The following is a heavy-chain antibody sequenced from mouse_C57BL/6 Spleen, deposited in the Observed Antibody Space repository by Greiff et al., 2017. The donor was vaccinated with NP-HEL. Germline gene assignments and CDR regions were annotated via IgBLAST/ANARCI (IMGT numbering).Heavy chain of an antibody. CDR3: AREDDYGGFAY. V-gene: IGHV1-82*01. CDR1: GYAFSSSW. J-gene: IGHJ3*01. Sequence: QVQLQQSGPELVKPGASVKISCKASGYAFSSSWMNWVKQRPGKGLEWIGRIYPGDGDTNYNGKFKGKATLTADKSSSTAYMQLSSLTSEDSAVYFCAREDDYGGFAYWGQGTLVTVSA. D-gene: IGHD1-1*01. CDR2: IYPGDGDT.